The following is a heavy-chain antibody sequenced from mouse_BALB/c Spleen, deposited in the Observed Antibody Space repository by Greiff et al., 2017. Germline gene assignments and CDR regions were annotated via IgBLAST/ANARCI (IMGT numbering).Heavy chain of an antibody. CDR3: ARYYGSSIDY. CDR2: ISYDGSN. V-gene: IGHV3-6*02. CDR1: GYSITSGYY. Sequence: DVQLQESGPGLVKPSQSLSLTCSVTGYSITSGYYWNWIRQFPGNKLEWMGYISYDGSNNYNPSLKNRISITRDTSKNQFFLKLNSVTTEDTATYYCARYYGSSIDYWGQGTTLTVSS. J-gene: IGHJ2*01. D-gene: IGHD1-1*01.